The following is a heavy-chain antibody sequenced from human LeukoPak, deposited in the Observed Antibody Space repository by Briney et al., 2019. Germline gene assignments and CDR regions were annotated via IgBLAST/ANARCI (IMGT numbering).Heavy chain of an antibody. CDR1: GFTFSTYW. Sequence: SGGSLRLSCAASGFTFSTYWMSWVRQAPGKGREWVANIKKDGSGKYYVDSGKARFTISRDNAKDSQSLQMNSLRAEDTAVYYCANIRCSGGSCYYFDNWGQGTLVTVSS. CDR2: IKKDGSGK. J-gene: IGHJ4*02. D-gene: IGHD2-15*01. V-gene: IGHV3-7*03. CDR3: ANIRCSGGSCYYFDN.